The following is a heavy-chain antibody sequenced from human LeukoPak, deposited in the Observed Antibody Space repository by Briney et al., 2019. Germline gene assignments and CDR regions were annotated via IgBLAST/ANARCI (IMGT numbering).Heavy chain of an antibody. J-gene: IGHJ4*02. V-gene: IGHV4-34*01. D-gene: IGHD3-10*01. Sequence: SETLSLTCAVYGGYFTGYYWSWIRQPPGKGLEWIGEMNHSGSTNYNPSLKSRVTISVDTSKNQFSLKLSSVTAADTAVYYCASTNLLLWFGELTKTAYFDYWGQGTLVTVSS. CDR2: MNHSGST. CDR3: ASTNLLLWFGELTKTAYFDY. CDR1: GGYFTGYY.